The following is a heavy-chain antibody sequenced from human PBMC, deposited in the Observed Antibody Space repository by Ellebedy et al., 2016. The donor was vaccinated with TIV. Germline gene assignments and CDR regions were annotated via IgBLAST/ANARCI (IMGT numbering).Heavy chain of an antibody. CDR1: GYKFINYG. CDR2: INPSGGST. J-gene: IGHJ6*02. Sequence: AASVKVSCKASGYKFINYGYTWVRQAPGQGLEWMGIINPSGGSTSYAQKFQGRVTMTRDTSTSTVYMELSSLRSEDTAVYYCVLEWELRMDYYYYGMDVWGQGTTVTVSS. V-gene: IGHV1-46*01. CDR3: VLEWELRMDYYYYGMDV. D-gene: IGHD1-26*01.